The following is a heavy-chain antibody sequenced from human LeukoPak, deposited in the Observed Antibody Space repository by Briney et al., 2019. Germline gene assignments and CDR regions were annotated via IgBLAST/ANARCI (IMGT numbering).Heavy chain of an antibody. Sequence: SETLSLTCAVYGGPFSGYYWSWIRQPPGKGLEWIGEINHSGSTNYNPSLKSRVTISVDTSKSQFSLKLSSVTAADTAVYYCARSYYDSSGYFEAEYFHHWGQGSLVTVSS. J-gene: IGHJ1*01. CDR1: GGPFSGYY. D-gene: IGHD3-22*01. V-gene: IGHV4-34*01. CDR2: INHSGST. CDR3: ARSYYDSSGYFEAEYFHH.